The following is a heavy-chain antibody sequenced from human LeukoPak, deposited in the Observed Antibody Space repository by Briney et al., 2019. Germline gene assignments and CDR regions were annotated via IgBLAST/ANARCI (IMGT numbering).Heavy chain of an antibody. CDR3: ARLLAPTPFDY. J-gene: IGHJ4*02. Sequence: GGSLRLSCAASGFTFSRYWMSWVRQAPGKGLEWVASIKQDGSERYYVDSVKGRFTISSDNAKNSVYVQMNSLRAEDTAVFYCARLLAPTPFDYWGQGTLVTVSS. CDR2: IKQDGSER. D-gene: IGHD3-3*01. CDR1: GFTFSRYW. V-gene: IGHV3-7*02.